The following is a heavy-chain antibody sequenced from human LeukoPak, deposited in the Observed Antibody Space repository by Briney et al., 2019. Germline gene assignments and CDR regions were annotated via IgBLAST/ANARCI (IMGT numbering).Heavy chain of an antibody. CDR3: AKDTDPGYCSGGSCSWFDP. D-gene: IGHD2-15*01. CDR2: ISYDGSNK. V-gene: IGHV3-30*18. Sequence: GGSLRLSCAASGFTFSSYGMHWVRQAPGKGLEWVAVISYDGSNKYYADSVKGRFTISRDNSKNTLYLQMDSLRAEDTAVYYCAKDTDPGYCSGGSCSWFDPWGQGTLVTVSS. CDR1: GFTFSSYG. J-gene: IGHJ5*02.